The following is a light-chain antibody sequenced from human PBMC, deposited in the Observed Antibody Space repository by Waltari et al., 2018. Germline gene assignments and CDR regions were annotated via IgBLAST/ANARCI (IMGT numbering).Light chain of an antibody. CDR3: CSYAGSYTWV. V-gene: IGLV2-11*01. CDR1: SSDVGGYNY. CDR2: DVT. Sequence: QSALTQPPSVSGSLGQSVTIPCTGTSSDVGGYNYVSWYLQHPGTAPKLMIYDVTKRPSGVPDRFSGSKSGNTASLTISKLQAEDEADYYCCSYAGSYTWVFGGGTNLTVL. J-gene: IGLJ3*02.